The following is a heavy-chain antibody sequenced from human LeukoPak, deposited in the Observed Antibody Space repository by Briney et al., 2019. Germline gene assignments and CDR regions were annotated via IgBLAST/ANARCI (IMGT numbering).Heavy chain of an antibody. CDR2: ISSSSNFI. V-gene: IGHV3-21*01. D-gene: IGHD2-2*01. Sequence: GGSLRLSCASSGFTFSTHTMYWVRQAPGRGREWVSSISSSSNFIHYAESVRDRFTISRDNTKNSLYLQMNSLGAQDTAVYYCARPATGYCSSAGCHWDSWGQGTLVTVSS. CDR3: ARPATGYCSSAGCHWDS. CDR1: GFTFSTHT. J-gene: IGHJ4*02.